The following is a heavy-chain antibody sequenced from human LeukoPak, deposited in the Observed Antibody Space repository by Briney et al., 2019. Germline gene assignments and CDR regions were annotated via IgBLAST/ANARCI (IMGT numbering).Heavy chain of an antibody. CDR1: GFTVSSYY. CDR3: ARISIRYFDY. D-gene: IGHD6-6*01. CDR2: DYNGVTT. J-gene: IGHJ4*02. V-gene: IGHV3-53*01. Sequence: GGSLTLSCAASGFTVSSYYMSWVRQAPGKGLEWVSLDYNGVTTYYADSVKGRFIISRDNSKSTLYLQMNSLRPEDTAVYYCARISIRYFDYWGKGTRVTVSS.